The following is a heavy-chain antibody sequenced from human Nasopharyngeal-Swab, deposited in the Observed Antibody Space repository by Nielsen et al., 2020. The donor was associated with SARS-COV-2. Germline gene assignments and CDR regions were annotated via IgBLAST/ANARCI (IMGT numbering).Heavy chain of an antibody. V-gene: IGHV3-74*01. CDR1: GFSFSTFW. D-gene: IGHD4-23*01. Sequence: GESLKISCAASGFSFSTFWMHWVRQVPGEGLGWVSRINTDGRRTNYAESVKGRFTISRDNVKNMLFLQMNNLRPEEPAVYYCARDLGAFGGSWAKGTLPTFSS. CDR3: ARDLGAFGGS. CDR2: INTDGRRT. J-gene: IGHJ4*02.